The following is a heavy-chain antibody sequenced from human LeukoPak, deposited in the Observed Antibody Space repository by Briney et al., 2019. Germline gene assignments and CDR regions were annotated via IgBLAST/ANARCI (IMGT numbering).Heavy chain of an antibody. CDR1: GFTFSEYY. J-gene: IGHJ4*02. CDR3: ARDRESSSMSWAFDY. CDR2: ISPGGSTI. V-gene: IGHV3-11*04. D-gene: IGHD6-6*01. Sequence: GGSLRLSCAASGFTFSEYYMTWIRQAPGKGLEWLSYISPGGSTIYYADSMKGRLTISRGNAKKSLYLQMNSLRAEDTAVYYCARDRESSSMSWAFDYWGQGTLVTVSS.